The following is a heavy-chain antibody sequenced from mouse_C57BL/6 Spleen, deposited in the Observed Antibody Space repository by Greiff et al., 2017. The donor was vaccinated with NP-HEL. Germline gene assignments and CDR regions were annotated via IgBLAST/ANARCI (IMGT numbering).Heavy chain of an antibody. CDR3: ATMITGGFAY. D-gene: IGHD2-4*01. J-gene: IGHJ3*01. Sequence: VQLQQSGAELVKPGASVKISCKASGYAFSSYWMNWVKQRPGKGLEWIGQIYPGDGDTNYNGKFKGKATLTADKSSSKAYMQLSGLTSEDSAVDFWATMITGGFAYWGQWTLVTVAA. CDR2: IYPGDGDT. CDR1: GYAFSSYW. V-gene: IGHV1-80*01.